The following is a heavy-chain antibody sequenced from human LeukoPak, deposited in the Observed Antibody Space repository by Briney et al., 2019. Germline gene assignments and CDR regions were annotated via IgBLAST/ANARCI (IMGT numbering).Heavy chain of an antibody. D-gene: IGHD3-16*02. J-gene: IGHJ4*02. CDR2: INPNSGGT. CDR3: ARPAMITFGGVIALDY. Sequence: ASVKVSCKASGYTFIGYYMHWVRQAPGQGHEWMGWINPNSGGTNYAQKFQGRVTMTRDTSISTAYMELSGLRSDDTAVYYCARPAMITFGGVIALDYWGQGTLVTVSS. V-gene: IGHV1-2*02. CDR1: GYTFIGYY.